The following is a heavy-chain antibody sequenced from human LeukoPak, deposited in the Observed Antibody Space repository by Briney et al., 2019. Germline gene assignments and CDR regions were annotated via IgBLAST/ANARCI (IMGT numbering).Heavy chain of an antibody. CDR2: IYYSGST. CDR1: GGSISSGCYY. CDR3: AVDYYASSGYDGGAFDI. V-gene: IGHV4-31*03. Sequence: SETLSLTCTVSGGSISSGCYYWSWIRQHPGKGLEWVGYIYYSGSTYYNPSLKSRVTISVDTSKNQFSLKLSSVTAADTAVYYCAVDYYASSGYDGGAFDIWGQGTMVTVSS. D-gene: IGHD3-22*01. J-gene: IGHJ3*02.